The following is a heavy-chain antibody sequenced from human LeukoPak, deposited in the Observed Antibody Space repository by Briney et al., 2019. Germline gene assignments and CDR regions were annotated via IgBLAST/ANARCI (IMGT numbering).Heavy chain of an antibody. J-gene: IGHJ3*02. V-gene: IGHV3-21*01. CDR3: ARVQVFRAAACTPFAFDI. D-gene: IGHD6-13*01. CDR2: LSSSSSYI. CDR1: GFTFNSYI. Sequence: GGSLRLSSAASGFTFNSYIMSWVPQGPGEGREWASPLSSSSSYIYYADSAKGRFTISRDNAKHTLYLQMNSLRAEDTPVYYCARVQVFRAAACTPFAFDIWGKGTMVTVSS.